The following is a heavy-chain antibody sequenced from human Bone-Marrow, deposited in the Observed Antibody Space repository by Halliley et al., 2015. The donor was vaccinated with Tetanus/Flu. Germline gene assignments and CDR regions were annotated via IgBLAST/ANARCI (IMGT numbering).Heavy chain of an antibody. J-gene: IGHJ6*02. CDR1: GVTFSTYA. D-gene: IGHD1-26*01. Sequence: SLRLSCAVSGVTFSTYAMHWVRQAPGKGLEWVAVISSDGSNKNYVDSVKGRFTISRENSKNTPYLQMNILRPEDTAVYYCAKEGIGGVQGWSTWQYYYYGMDVWGQGTTVTVSS. CDR2: ISSDGSNK. V-gene: IGHV3-30*18. CDR3: AKEGIGGVQGWSTWQYYYYGMDV.